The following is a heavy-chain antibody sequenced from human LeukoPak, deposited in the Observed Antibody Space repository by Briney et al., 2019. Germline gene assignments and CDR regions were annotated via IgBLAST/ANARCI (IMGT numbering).Heavy chain of an antibody. D-gene: IGHD4-17*01. CDR2: INSDGSST. J-gene: IGHJ4*02. V-gene: IGHV3-74*01. CDR1: GFTFSSYW. CDR3: AVPTTTETTDYFDY. Sequence: GGSLRLSCAASGFTFSSYWMHWVRPAPGKGLVWVSRINSDGSSTSYADSVKGRFTISRDNAKNTLYLQMNSLRAEDTAVYYCAVPTTTETTDYFDYWGQGTLVTVSS.